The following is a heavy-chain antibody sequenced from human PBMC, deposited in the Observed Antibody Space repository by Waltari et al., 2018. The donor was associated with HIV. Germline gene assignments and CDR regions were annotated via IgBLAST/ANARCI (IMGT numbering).Heavy chain of an antibody. J-gene: IGHJ5*02. CDR1: GYIFTSYV. V-gene: IGHV1-3*01. CDR3: ARDLGSYEPYNWFDP. CDR2: INGGDGNT. Sequence: QVQLVQSGAEVKKPGASVKVSCKASGYIFTSYVLHWVRQAPGQRLEWMGWINGGDGNTKYSQKFQGRVTITRDTSASTAYMELSSLRSEDTAVYYCARDLGSYEPYNWFDPWGQGTLVTVSS. D-gene: IGHD1-26*01.